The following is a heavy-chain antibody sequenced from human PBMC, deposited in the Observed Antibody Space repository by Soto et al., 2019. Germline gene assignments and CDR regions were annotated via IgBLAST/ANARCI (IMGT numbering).Heavy chain of an antibody. D-gene: IGHD3-22*01. CDR1: GFTFTSFA. Sequence: SGGSLRLSCAASGFTFTSFAVSWVRQAPGKGLEWVSAISGSGGATYYADSVKGRFTVSRDNSSNKVYLQVDSLRVEDTAVYHGAIGVWLSTSYFNSCGKGTLVTFSS. V-gene: IGHV3-23*01. CDR3: AIGVWLSTSYFNS. J-gene: IGHJ4*02. CDR2: ISGSGGAT.